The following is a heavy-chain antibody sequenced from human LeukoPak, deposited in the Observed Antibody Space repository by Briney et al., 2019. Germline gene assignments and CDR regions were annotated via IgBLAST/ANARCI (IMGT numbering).Heavy chain of an antibody. Sequence: GGSLRLSCAASGFTFSNYAMSWVRQAPGKGLEWVGRIKSKTDGGTTDYAAPVKGRFTISRDDSKNTLYLQMNSLKTEDTAVYYCTTVRAITMVRGVIISAYYFDYWGQGTLVTVSS. D-gene: IGHD3-10*01. CDR2: IKSKTDGGTT. CDR3: TTVRAITMVRGVIISAYYFDY. V-gene: IGHV3-15*01. CDR1: GFTFSNYA. J-gene: IGHJ4*02.